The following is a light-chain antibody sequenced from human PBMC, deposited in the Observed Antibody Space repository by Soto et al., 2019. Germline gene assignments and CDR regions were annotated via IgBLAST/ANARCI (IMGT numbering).Light chain of an antibody. Sequence: EIVMTQSPATLSVSPGETATLSCRASQSVSYNLAWYQQKPCQGTRLLIYGAFTRSTGIPARFSGSGSRTEFTLTISSLPSEDFAVYYCQQYKNWPPLTFGGGTKVEIK. CDR1: QSVSYN. CDR3: QQYKNWPPLT. J-gene: IGKJ4*01. V-gene: IGKV3-15*01. CDR2: GAF.